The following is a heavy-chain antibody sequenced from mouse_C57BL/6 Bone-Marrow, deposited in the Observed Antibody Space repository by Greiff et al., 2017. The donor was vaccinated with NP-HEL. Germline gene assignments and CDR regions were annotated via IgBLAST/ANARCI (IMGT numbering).Heavy chain of an antibody. CDR1: GFTFSSYG. V-gene: IGHV5-6*01. CDR2: ISSGGSYT. D-gene: IGHD2-1*01. J-gene: IGHJ4*01. CDR3: ARQGIYYGNYGAMDY. Sequence: EVQLVESGGDLVKPGGSLKLSCAASGFTFSSYGMSWVRQTPDKRLEWVATISSGGSYTYYPDRVKGRFPISRDNAKNTLYLQMSSLKSEDTAMYYCARQGIYYGNYGAMDYWGQGTSVTVSS.